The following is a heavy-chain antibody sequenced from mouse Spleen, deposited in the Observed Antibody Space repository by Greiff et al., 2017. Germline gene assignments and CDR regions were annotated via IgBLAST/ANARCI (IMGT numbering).Heavy chain of an antibody. CDR1: GYTFTSYT. CDR2: IYPSSGYT. V-gene: IGHV1-4*01. CDR3: ARTTVVAPVAY. Sequence: VQLQQSGAELARPGASVKMSCKASGYTFTSYTMHWVKQRPGQGLEWIGYIYPSSGYTKYNQKFKDKATLTADKSSSTAYMQLSSLTSEDSAVYYCARTTVVAPVAYWGQGTLVTVSA. J-gene: IGHJ3*01. D-gene: IGHD1-1*01.